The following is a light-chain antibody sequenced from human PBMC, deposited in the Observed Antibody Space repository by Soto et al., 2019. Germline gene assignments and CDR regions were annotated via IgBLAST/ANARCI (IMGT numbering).Light chain of an antibody. CDR2: LNSDGSH. Sequence: QLVLTQSPSASASLGASVKLTCTLSSGHSSYAIAWHQQQPEKGPRYLMKLNSDGSHTKGDGIPDRFSGSSSGAERYLTISSLQSEDEADYYCQTWGTDMKGVFGGGTKLTVL. V-gene: IGLV4-69*01. J-gene: IGLJ2*01. CDR1: SGHSSYA. CDR3: QTWGTDMKGV.